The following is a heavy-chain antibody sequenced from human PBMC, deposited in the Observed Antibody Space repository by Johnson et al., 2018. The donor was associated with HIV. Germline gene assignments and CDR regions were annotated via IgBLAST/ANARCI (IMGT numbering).Heavy chain of an antibody. CDR1: GFTFTTYS. CDR2: ISYDGSNK. V-gene: IGHV3-30-3*01. D-gene: IGHD6-6*01. Sequence: QVQLVESGGGVVQPGRSLRLSCAASGFTFTTYSMHWVRQAPGTGLEWVAVISYDGSNKYYADSVKGRFTISRDNSKNTLFMQMKSLRVEDTAVYYCTKDFYSSPPEGAFDIWGPGTMVTVSS. CDR3: TKDFYSSPPEGAFDI. J-gene: IGHJ3*02.